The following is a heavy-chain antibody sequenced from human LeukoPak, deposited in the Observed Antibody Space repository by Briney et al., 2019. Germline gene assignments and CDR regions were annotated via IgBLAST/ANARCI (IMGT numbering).Heavy chain of an antibody. CDR3: KKEVYNWNAFATDWFDP. CDR2: ISGGST. Sequence: PGGSLRLACAASGFTVSSNEMSWVRQAPGKGLEWVSSISGGSTYYADSRKGRFTISRDNSKNTLHLQMNSLRAEDTAVYYCKKEVYNWNAFATDWFDPGGQGTLVTVSS. D-gene: IGHD1-20*01. J-gene: IGHJ5*02. V-gene: IGHV3-38-3*01. CDR1: GFTVSSNE.